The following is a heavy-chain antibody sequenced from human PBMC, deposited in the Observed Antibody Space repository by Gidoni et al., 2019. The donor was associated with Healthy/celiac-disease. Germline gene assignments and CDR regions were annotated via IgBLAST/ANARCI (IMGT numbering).Heavy chain of an antibody. Sequence: EVPLVVSGGGLVQPGGSLRLSCAASGFTFSSYAMSWVRQAPGKRLAWVSAISGSGGSTYYADSVKGRFTISRDNSKNTLYLQMNSLRAEDTAVYYCAKRGPCGGDCYAARTGIDYWGQGTLVTVSS. V-gene: IGHV3-23*04. CDR2: ISGSGGST. D-gene: IGHD2-21*01. CDR3: AKRGPCGGDCYAARTGIDY. CDR1: GFTFSSYA. J-gene: IGHJ4*02.